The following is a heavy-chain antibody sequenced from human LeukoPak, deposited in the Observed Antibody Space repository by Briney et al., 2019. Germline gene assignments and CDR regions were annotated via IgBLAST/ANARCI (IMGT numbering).Heavy chain of an antibody. CDR3: AKDLGYSSSSFAFDY. D-gene: IGHD6-6*01. V-gene: IGHV3-43*01. CDR1: GFTFDDYT. CDR2: ISWDGGST. Sequence: PGGSLRLSCAASGFTFDDYTMHWVRQAPGKGLEWVSPISWDGGSTYYADSVKGRFTISRDNSKNSLYLQMNSLRTEDTALYYCAKDLGYSSSSFAFDYWGQGTLVTVSS. J-gene: IGHJ4*02.